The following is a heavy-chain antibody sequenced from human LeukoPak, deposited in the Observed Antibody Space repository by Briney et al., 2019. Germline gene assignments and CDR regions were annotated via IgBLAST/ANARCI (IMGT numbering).Heavy chain of an antibody. V-gene: IGHV3-7*01. D-gene: IGHD3-22*01. J-gene: IGHJ4*02. CDR3: ARDWAKSSGNRFDN. Sequence: PGGSLRLSCAASGFTFSNYWMSWFRQAPGKGLEWVANIKQDGSQRFYVDSVKGRFTISREDAKNSVYLQMNSLRAEDTAVYFCARDWAKSSGNRFDNWGQGTLVTVSS. CDR1: GFTFSNYW. CDR2: IKQDGSQR.